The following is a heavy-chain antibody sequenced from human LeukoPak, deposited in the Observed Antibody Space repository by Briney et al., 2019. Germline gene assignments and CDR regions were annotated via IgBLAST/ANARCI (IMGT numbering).Heavy chain of an antibody. J-gene: IGHJ4*02. CDR1: GFTFTGYY. CDR2: INPNSGGT. V-gene: IGHV1-2*02. CDR3: ARREGWSSWYVDY. Sequence: ASVKVSCKASGFTFTGYYMHWVRQAPGQGLEWMGWINPNSGGTNYAQKFQGRVTMTRDTSISTAYMELSRLRSDDTAVYYCARREGWSSWYVDYWGQGTLVTVSS. D-gene: IGHD6-13*01.